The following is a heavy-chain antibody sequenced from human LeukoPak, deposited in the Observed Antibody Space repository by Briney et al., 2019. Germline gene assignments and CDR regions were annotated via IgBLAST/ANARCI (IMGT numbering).Heavy chain of an antibody. CDR3: ARDRFYYGSGIFNY. D-gene: IGHD3-10*01. CDR2: MNPNSGNT. CDR1: GYTFTSYD. V-gene: IGHV1-8*03. Sequence: ASVKVSCXASGYTFTSYDINWVRQATGQGLEWMGWMNPNSGNTGYAQKFQGRVTITRNTSISTAYMELSSLRSEDTAVYYCARDRFYYGSGIFNYWGQGTLVTVSS. J-gene: IGHJ4*02.